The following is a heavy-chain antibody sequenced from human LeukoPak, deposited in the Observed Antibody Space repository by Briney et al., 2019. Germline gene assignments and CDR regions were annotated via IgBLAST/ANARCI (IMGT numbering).Heavy chain of an antibody. D-gene: IGHD6-13*01. CDR3: AKDISVAAAEGGDFDY. CDR2: ISWNSGSI. J-gene: IGHJ4*02. V-gene: IGHV3-9*01. Sequence: LSGGSLRLSCAASGFTFDDYAMHWVRQTPGKGLEWVSSISWNSGSINYADSVKGRFTISRDNAKNSLYLQMNSLRPEDTALYYCAKDISVAAAEGGDFDYLGQGTLVTVSS. CDR1: GFTFDDYA.